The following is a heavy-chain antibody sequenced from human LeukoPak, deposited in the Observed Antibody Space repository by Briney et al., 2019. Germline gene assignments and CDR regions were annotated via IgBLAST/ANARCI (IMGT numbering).Heavy chain of an antibody. CDR3: AREGYNGSGSPPSLYFDY. D-gene: IGHD3-10*01. V-gene: IGHV3-30-3*01. Sequence: GGSLRLSCAASGFTFRNYVIHWVRQAPGKGLEWVAVTSSDLNVKLYADSVKGRFTISRDNSRSTLYLQMNSLRPEDTAIYYCAREGYNGSGSPPSLYFDYWGQGTLVTVSS. J-gene: IGHJ4*02. CDR2: TSSDLNVK. CDR1: GFTFRNYV.